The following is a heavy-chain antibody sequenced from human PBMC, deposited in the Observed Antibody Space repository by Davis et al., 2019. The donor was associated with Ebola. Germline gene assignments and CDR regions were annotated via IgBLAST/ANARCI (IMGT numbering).Heavy chain of an antibody. CDR2: IKTDGTEG. V-gene: IGHV3-7*01. CDR1: GFTFSRYW. J-gene: IGHJ6*02. D-gene: IGHD2-2*01. CDR3: LGKVPAANYYYYGMDV. Sequence: GESLKISCAASGFTFSRYWMSWVRQAPGKGLEWVANIKTDGTEGYYADSVKGRFTISRDNAKNSLYLQMNSLRAEDTAVYYCLGKVPAANYYYYGMDVWGQGTTVTVSS.